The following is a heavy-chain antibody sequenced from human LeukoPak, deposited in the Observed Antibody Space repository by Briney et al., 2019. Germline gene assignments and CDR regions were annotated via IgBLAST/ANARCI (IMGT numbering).Heavy chain of an antibody. Sequence: VKVSCKASGGTFSSYAISWVRQAPGQGLEWMGGIIPIFGTANYAQKFQGRVTITADESTSTAYMELSSLRSEDTAVYYCAREAYYYGSGREPYYYYYGMDVWGQGTTVTVSS. D-gene: IGHD3-10*01. V-gene: IGHV1-69*13. CDR1: GGTFSSYA. CDR3: AREAYYYGSGREPYYYYYGMDV. J-gene: IGHJ6*02. CDR2: IIPIFGTA.